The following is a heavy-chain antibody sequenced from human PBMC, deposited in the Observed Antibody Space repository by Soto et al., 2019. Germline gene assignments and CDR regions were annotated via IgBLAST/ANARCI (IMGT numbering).Heavy chain of an antibody. D-gene: IGHD6-19*01. CDR2: ISYDGSNK. Sequence: QVQLVESGGGVVQPGRSLRLFCAASGFTFSSYGMHWVRQAPGKGLEWVAVISYDGSNKYYADSVKGRFTISRYNSKNTLYLQMNSLSAEDTAVYYWARGSVAGTLDNFDYWGQGTLVTVSS. V-gene: IGHV3-30*03. CDR1: GFTFSSYG. J-gene: IGHJ4*02. CDR3: ARGSVAGTLDNFDY.